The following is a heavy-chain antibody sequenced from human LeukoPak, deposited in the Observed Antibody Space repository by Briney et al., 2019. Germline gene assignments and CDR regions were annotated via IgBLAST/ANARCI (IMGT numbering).Heavy chain of an antibody. D-gene: IGHD2-21*02. CDR3: ARAPSGNYRDGGHCYNYYYYYMDV. J-gene: IGHJ6*03. V-gene: IGHV3-30*04. Sequence: SGGSLRLSCAAASTFIFNNYTIHWVRQAPGKGLEWVAVISYDGSNRYYADSVKGRFTLSRDSSKKMVYLQMNTLRPEDTAVYYCARAPSGNYRDGGHCYNYYYYYMDVWGRGATVTVSS. CDR2: ISYDGSNR. CDR1: TFIFNNYT.